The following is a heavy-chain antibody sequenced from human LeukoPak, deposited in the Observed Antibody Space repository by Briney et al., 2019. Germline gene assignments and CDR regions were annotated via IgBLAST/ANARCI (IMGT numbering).Heavy chain of an antibody. Sequence: GGSLRLSCAASGFTFSSYSMNWVRQAPGKGLEWVSSISSSSSYIYYADSVKGRFTISRDNAKNSLYLQMNSLRAEDTAVYYCAPGLYCSSTSCPLVGYWGQGTLVTVSS. V-gene: IGHV3-21*01. CDR2: ISSSSSYI. J-gene: IGHJ4*02. CDR3: APGLYCSSTSCPLVGY. CDR1: GFTFSSYS. D-gene: IGHD2-2*01.